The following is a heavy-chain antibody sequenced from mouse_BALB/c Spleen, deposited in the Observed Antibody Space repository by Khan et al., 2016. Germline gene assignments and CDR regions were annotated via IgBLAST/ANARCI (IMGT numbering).Heavy chain of an antibody. CDR3: ARSDGYDVGYAY. Sequence: QVQLKQSGAELVRPGTSVKVSCKASGYAFTNYLIEWVKQRPGQGLEWIGVINPGSGGSNYNEKFKGKAALTADISSSTAYMQLSSLTSDDSAVYFCARSDGYDVGYAYWGQGTLVTVSA. CDR1: GYAFTNYL. J-gene: IGHJ3*01. V-gene: IGHV1-54*01. CDR2: INPGSGGS. D-gene: IGHD2-2*01.